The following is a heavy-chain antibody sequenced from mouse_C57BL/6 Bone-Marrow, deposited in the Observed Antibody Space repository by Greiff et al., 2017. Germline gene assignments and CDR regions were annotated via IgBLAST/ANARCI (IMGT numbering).Heavy chain of an antibody. CDR2: IDPSASYT. CDR1: GYTFTSYW. Sequence: VQLQQPGAELVMPGASVKLSCKASGYTFTSYWMHWVKQRPGQGLEWIGEIDPSASYTNYNQKFKGKSTFTVDKSSSTAYMQLSSLTSEDSAVYYCAREGLLRAWVAYWGQGTLVTVSA. D-gene: IGHD1-1*01. CDR3: AREGLLRAWVAY. V-gene: IGHV1-69*01. J-gene: IGHJ3*01.